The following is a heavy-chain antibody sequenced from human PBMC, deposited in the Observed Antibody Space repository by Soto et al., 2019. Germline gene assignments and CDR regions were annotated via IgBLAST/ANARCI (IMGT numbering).Heavy chain of an antibody. CDR3: ARDWNFKPDY. Sequence: GGSLRLSCAASGFTFSSYGMHWVRQAPGKGLEWVAVIWYDGSKEYYADSVKGRFTISRDDSKNTLYLQMSSLRPEDTAVYYCARDWNFKPDYWGQGTLVTVSS. V-gene: IGHV3-33*01. J-gene: IGHJ4*02. CDR2: IWYDGSKE. D-gene: IGHD1-1*01. CDR1: GFTFSSYG.